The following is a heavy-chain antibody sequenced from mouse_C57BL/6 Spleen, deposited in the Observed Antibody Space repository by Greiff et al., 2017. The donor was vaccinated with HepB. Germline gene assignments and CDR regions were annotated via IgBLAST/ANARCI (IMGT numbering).Heavy chain of an antibody. CDR1: GYTFTSYW. CDR3: ARQLRSSWFAY. CDR2: IHPNSGST. Sequence: QVQLQQSGAELVKPGASVKLSCKASGYTFTSYWMHWVKQRPGQGLEWIGMIHPNSGSTNYNEKFKSKATLTVDKSSSTAYMQLSSLTSEDSAVYYCARQLRSSWFAYWGQGTLVTVSA. J-gene: IGHJ3*01. D-gene: IGHD3-2*02. V-gene: IGHV1-64*01.